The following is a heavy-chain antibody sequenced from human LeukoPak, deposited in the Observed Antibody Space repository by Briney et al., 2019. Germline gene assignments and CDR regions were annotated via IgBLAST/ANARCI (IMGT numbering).Heavy chain of an antibody. V-gene: IGHV3-21*04. Sequence: GGSLRLSCAASGFTFSSYSMNWGRQAPGKGLEWGSSISSSSSYIYYADSVKGRFTISRDNSKNTLHLPMNSLRAEDTAVYYCAKTMVRGVIYAFDIWGQGTMVTVSS. CDR1: GFTFSSYS. CDR3: AKTMVRGVIYAFDI. CDR2: ISSSSSYI. D-gene: IGHD3-10*01. J-gene: IGHJ3*02.